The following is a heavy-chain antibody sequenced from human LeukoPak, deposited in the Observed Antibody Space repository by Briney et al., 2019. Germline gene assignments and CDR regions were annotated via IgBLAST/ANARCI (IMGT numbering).Heavy chain of an antibody. CDR3: ARPKPHYCSSTSCYPYFDY. D-gene: IGHD2-2*01. V-gene: IGHV4-38-2*01. Sequence: PSETLSLTCAVSGYSISSGYYWGWIRQPPGKGLEWIGSIYHSGSTNYNPSLKSRVTISVDTSKNQFSLKLSSVTAADTAVYYCARPKPHYCSSTSCYPYFDYWGQGTLVTVSS. J-gene: IGHJ4*02. CDR1: GYSISSGYY. CDR2: IYHSGST.